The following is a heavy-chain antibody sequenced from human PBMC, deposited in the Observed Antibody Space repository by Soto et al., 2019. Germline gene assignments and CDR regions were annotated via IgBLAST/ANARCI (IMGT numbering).Heavy chain of an antibody. D-gene: IGHD2-15*01. CDR3: ARDHPRVVTSIVYYYYGMDV. CDR2: ISSSSSYI. Sequence: PGGSLRLSCAASGFTFSSYSMNWVRQAPGKGLEWVSSISSSSSYIYYADSVKGRFTISRDNAKNSLYLQMNSLRAEDTAVYYCARDHPRVVTSIVYYYYGMDVWGQGTTVTVSS. V-gene: IGHV3-21*01. CDR1: GFTFSSYS. J-gene: IGHJ6*02.